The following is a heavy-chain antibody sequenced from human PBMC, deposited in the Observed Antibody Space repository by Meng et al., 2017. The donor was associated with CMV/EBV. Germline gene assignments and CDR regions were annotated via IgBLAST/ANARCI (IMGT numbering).Heavy chain of an antibody. CDR3: AATQPGYRHYYYGMDV. J-gene: IGHJ6*02. CDR2: IYYSGST. CDR1: GGSISSSSYY. D-gene: IGHD5-12*01. V-gene: IGHV4-39*07. Sequence: ESLKISCTVSGGSISSSSYYWGWIRQRPGKGLEWSGSIYYSGSTYYNPSLKRRVTISVDTSKNQFSLKLSSVTAADTAVYYCAATQPGYRHYYYGMDVWGQGTTVTVSS.